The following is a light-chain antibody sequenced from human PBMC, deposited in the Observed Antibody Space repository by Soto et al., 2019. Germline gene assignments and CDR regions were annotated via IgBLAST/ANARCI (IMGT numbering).Light chain of an antibody. CDR3: QQSYSTPN. Sequence: DIQMTQSPSSLSASVGDRVTITCRASQSISSYLNWYQQKPGKAPKLLIYAASSLQIGLPSRYSGSGSGTDFTLTISSLQPEDFATYYCQQSYSTPNVGGGTKVEIK. CDR2: AAS. J-gene: IGKJ4*01. V-gene: IGKV1-39*01. CDR1: QSISSY.